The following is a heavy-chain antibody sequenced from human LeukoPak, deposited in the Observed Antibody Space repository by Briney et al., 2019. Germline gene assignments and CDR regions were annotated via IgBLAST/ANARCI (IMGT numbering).Heavy chain of an antibody. J-gene: IGHJ4*02. CDR3: ARSNEAITMIYFDY. CDR1: GYSISSGYY. CDR2: IYHSGST. Sequence: SETLSLTCTVSGYSISSGYYWGWIRQPPGKGLEWIGSIYHSGSTYYNPSLKSRVTISVDTSKNQFSLKLSSVTAADTAVYYCARSNEAITMIYFDYWGQGTLVTVSS. V-gene: IGHV4-38-2*02. D-gene: IGHD3-22*01.